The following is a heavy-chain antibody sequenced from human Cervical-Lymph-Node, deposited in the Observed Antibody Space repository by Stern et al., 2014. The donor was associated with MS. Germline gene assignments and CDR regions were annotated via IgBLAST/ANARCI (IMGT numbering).Heavy chain of an antibody. J-gene: IGHJ4*02. CDR2: ISGSGGGT. D-gene: IGHD5-12*01. V-gene: IGHV3-23*04. CDR1: GFTFSNYA. CDR3: ANNIVATQDFDF. Sequence: EVQLVESGGGLVQPGGSLRLSCAASGFTFSNYAMSWVRQAPGKGLEWVSAISGSGGGTYYADSVKGRFPISRDNSKNTLYLKMNSLRAADTGVYFCANNIVATQDFDFWGQGTLVTVSS.